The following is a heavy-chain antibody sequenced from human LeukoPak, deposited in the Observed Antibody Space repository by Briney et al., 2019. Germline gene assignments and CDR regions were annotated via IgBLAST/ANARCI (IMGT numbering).Heavy chain of an antibody. D-gene: IGHD6-6*01. J-gene: IGHJ4*02. CDR2: IYYSGST. CDR3: ARGIAARHFDY. V-gene: IGHV4-39*01. CDR1: GGSISSSSYY. Sequence: SETLSLTCTVSGGSISSSSYYWGWIRQPTGKGLEWIGSIYYSGSTYYNPFLKSRVTISVDTSKNQFSLKLSSVTAADTAVYYCARGIAARHFDYWGQGTLVTVSS.